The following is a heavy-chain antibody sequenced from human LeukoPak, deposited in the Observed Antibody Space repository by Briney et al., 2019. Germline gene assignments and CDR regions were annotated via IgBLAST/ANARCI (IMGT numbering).Heavy chain of an antibody. Sequence: GRSLRLSCAASGFTFGSYAMHWVRQAPGKGLEWVAVISYDGSNKYYADSVKGRFTISRDNSKNTLYLQMNSLRAEDTAIYYCARDPYGDAYAGGLDFWGQGTLVTVSS. J-gene: IGHJ4*02. CDR1: GFTFGSYA. CDR2: ISYDGSNK. D-gene: IGHD3-16*01. V-gene: IGHV3-30*04. CDR3: ARDPYGDAYAGGLDF.